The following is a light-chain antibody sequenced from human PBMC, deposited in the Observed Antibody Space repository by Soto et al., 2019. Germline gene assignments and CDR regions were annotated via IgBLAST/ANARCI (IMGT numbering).Light chain of an antibody. CDR2: GAS. CDR1: QSISSTY. Sequence: EIVMTQSPGTLSLSPGERATLSWRASQSISSTYLAWYQHKPGQAPRLLIYGASTRATGIPDRFSGSGSATEFTLTISSLRSEDFAVYYCQQYKDWPPITFGQGTRLEIK. V-gene: IGKV3-15*01. J-gene: IGKJ5*01. CDR3: QQYKDWPPIT.